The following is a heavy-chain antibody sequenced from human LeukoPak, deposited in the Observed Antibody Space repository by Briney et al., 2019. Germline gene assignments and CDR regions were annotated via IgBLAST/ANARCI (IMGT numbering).Heavy chain of an antibody. CDR1: GGTFSSYA. V-gene: IGHV1-69*01. CDR3: ASLSIAAAGPDY. CDR2: IIPIFGTA. Sequence: SVKVSCKASGGTFSSYAISWVRQAPGQGLEWMGGIIPIFGTANYAQKFQGRVTITADESTSTAYMELSSLRSEDTAVYYRASLSIAAAGPDYWGQGTLVTVSS. D-gene: IGHD6-13*01. J-gene: IGHJ4*02.